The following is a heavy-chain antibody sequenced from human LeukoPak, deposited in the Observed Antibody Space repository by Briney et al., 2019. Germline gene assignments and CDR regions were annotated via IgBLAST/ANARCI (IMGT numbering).Heavy chain of an antibody. CDR3: AKSWYDYFDY. CDR1: GFTVSSNY. D-gene: IGHD6-13*01. Sequence: GGSLRLSCAASGFTVSSNYMTWVRQAPGKGLEWVSGISGSGRSTYYADSVKGRFTISRDNSKNTLYLQMNSLRAEDTAVYYCAKSWYDYFDYWGQGTLVTVSS. V-gene: IGHV3-23*01. CDR2: ISGSGRST. J-gene: IGHJ4*02.